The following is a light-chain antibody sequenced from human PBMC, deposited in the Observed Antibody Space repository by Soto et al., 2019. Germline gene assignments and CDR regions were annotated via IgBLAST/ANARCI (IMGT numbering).Light chain of an antibody. CDR1: NSDIGGYNR. J-gene: IGLJ1*01. CDR3: SSYTYSSGLV. Sequence: QSALTQPPSVSGSPGQSVTISCTGSNSDIGGYNRVSWYQQSPGTTPKLVIREVSARPSGVPDRFSGSKSGNTASLTISGLQAEDEADYYCSSYTYSSGLVFGTGTKVTVL. V-gene: IGLV2-18*02. CDR2: EVS.